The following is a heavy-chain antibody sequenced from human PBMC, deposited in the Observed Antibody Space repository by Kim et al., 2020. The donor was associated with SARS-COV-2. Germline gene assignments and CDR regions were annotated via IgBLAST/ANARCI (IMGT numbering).Heavy chain of an antibody. V-gene: IGHV4-34*01. J-gene: IGHJ6*02. Sequence: SETLSLTCAVYGGSFSGYYWSWIRQPPGKGLEWIGEINHSGSTNYNPSLKSRVTISVDTSKNQFSLKLSSVTAADTAVYYCARGRGYYDFWSGRKNGMDVWGQGTTVTVSS. D-gene: IGHD3-3*01. CDR1: GGSFSGYY. CDR3: ARGRGYYDFWSGRKNGMDV. CDR2: INHSGST.